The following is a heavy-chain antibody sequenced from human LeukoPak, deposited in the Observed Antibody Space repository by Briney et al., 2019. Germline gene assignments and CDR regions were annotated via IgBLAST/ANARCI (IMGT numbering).Heavy chain of an antibody. CDR2: IYYSGST. D-gene: IGHD5-18*01. CDR1: GGSISSSSYY. J-gene: IGHJ4*02. V-gene: IGHV4-39*01. Sequence: SETLSLTCTVSGGSISSSSYYWGWIRQPPGKGLEWIGSIYYSGSTYYNPSLKSRVTISVDTSKNQFSLKLSSVTAADTAVHYCARLSGIGYGRSWIQLWLTPFDYWGQGTLVTVSS. CDR3: ARLSGIGYGRSWIQLWLTPFDY.